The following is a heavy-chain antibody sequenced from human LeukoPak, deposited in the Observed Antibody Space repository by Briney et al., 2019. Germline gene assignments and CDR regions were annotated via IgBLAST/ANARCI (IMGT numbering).Heavy chain of an antibody. CDR1: GFTFSSYW. J-gene: IGHJ4*02. CDR2: IKQDGSEK. CDR3: ARGNDDYGDYGFDY. D-gene: IGHD4-17*01. Sequence: GGSLRLSCAASGFTFSSYWMSWVRQAPGKGLEWVANIKQDGSEKYYVDSVKGRFTISRDNAKNSLYLQMNSLRAEDTAVYYCARGNDDYGDYGFDYWGQGILVTVSS. V-gene: IGHV3-7*05.